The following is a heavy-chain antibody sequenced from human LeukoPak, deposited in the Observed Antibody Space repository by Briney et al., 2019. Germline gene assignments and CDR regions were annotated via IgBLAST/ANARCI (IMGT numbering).Heavy chain of an antibody. CDR2: IYYSGST. CDR1: GGSISSYY. V-gene: IGHV4-59*01. CDR3: ARRGLGNYYYYMDV. Sequence: SETLSLTCTVSGGSISSYYWSWIRQPPGKGLEWIGYIYYSGSTNYNPSLKSRVTISVDTSKYQFSLKLSSVTAADTAVYYCARRGLGNYYYYMDVWGKGTTVTVSS. J-gene: IGHJ6*03. D-gene: IGHD3-16*01.